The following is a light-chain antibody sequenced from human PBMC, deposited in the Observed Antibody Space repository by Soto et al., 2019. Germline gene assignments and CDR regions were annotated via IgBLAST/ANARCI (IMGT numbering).Light chain of an antibody. CDR1: KLGDKY. J-gene: IGLJ2*01. CDR2: QDS. V-gene: IGLV3-1*01. CDR3: QAWDSNLV. Sequence: SYELTQPPSVSVSPGQTASITCSGDKLGDKYACWYQQKPGQSPVLVIYQDSKRPSGIPERFSGSNSGNTATLTISGTQAMDEADYYGQAWDSNLVFGGGTQLTVL.